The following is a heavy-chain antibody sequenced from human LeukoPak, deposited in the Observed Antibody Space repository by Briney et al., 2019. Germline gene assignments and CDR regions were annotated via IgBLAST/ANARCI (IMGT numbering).Heavy chain of an antibody. CDR3: AKLPVAGLYFDY. CDR2: INSDGSSI. Sequence: HPGGSLRLSCAASGFTFSSHWMHWVRQAPGKGLVWVSRINSDGSSISYADSVKGRFTISRDNAKNTLYLQMNSLRVEDTAVYYCAKLPVAGLYFDYWGQGTLVTVSS. D-gene: IGHD6-19*01. J-gene: IGHJ4*02. CDR1: GFTFSSHW. V-gene: IGHV3-74*01.